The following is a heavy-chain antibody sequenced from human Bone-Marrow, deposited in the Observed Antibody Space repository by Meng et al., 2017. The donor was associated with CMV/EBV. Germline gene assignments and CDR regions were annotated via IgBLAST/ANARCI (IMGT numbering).Heavy chain of an antibody. D-gene: IGHD6-6*01. V-gene: IGHV3-30*02. CDR1: GFTFSDSG. J-gene: IGHJ3*02. Sequence: GESLKISCVASGFTFSDSGMHWVRQAPGKGLEWVAFIRYDGSNKYYADSVKGRFTISRDNSKNTLYLQMNSLRAEDTAIYYCAKESIADLDAFDIWGQGTMVTVSS. CDR3: AKESIADLDAFDI. CDR2: IRYDGSNK.